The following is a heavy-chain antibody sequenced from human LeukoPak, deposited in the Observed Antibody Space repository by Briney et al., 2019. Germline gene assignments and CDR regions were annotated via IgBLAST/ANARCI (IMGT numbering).Heavy chain of an antibody. CDR3: ARGPYSYDSSGAFDI. V-gene: IGHV4-61*02. CDR1: GDSISSGDYY. J-gene: IGHJ3*02. Sequence: PSETLSLTCTVSGDSISSGDYYWSWIRQPAGKGLEWIGRISSSGSTNYNPSLKSRATISVDTSKNQFSLKLSSVTAADTAVYFCARGPYSYDSSGAFDIWGQGTMATVSS. CDR2: ISSSGST. D-gene: IGHD3-22*01.